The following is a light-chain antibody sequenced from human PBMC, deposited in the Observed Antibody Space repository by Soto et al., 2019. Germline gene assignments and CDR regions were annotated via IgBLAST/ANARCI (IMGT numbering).Light chain of an antibody. J-gene: IGKJ1*01. V-gene: IGKV3-20*01. CDR2: GAS. Sequence: EIVLTQSPGTLSLSPGERATLSCMASQSVTSSFLAWYQQKPGQAPRLLIYGASSRATGIPDRFSGSGSATDFTLTISRLEPEDFAMYYCHQYGSSPSTFGQGTKVEIK. CDR1: QSVTSSF. CDR3: HQYGSSPST.